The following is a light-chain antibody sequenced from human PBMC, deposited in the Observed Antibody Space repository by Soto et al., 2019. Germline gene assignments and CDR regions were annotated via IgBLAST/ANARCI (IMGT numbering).Light chain of an antibody. CDR2: DNN. CDR1: SSNIGNNY. CDR3: GTWDSSLSVVV. J-gene: IGLJ2*01. Sequence: QSVLTQPPSVSAAPGQKVTISCSGSSSNIGNNYVSWYQQLPGTAPKLLIYDNNKRPPGIPDRFSGSKSGTSATLGITGLRTGDEADYYCGTWDSSLSVVVFGGGTKVTVL. V-gene: IGLV1-51*01.